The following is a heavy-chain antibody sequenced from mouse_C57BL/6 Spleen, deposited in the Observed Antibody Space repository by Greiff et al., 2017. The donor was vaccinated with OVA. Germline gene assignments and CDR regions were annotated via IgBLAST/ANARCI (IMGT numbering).Heavy chain of an antibody. V-gene: IGHV1-53*01. D-gene: IGHD2-3*01. CDR2: INPSNGGT. J-gene: IGHJ2*01. Sequence: QVHVKQSGTELVKPGASVKLSCKASGYTFTSYWMHWVKQRPGQGLEWIGNINPSNGGTNYNEKFKSKATVTVDKSSSTAYRQLSSLTSEDSAVYYCARYDGYYGFDYWGQGTTLTVSS. CDR3: ARYDGYYGFDY. CDR1: GYTFTSYW.